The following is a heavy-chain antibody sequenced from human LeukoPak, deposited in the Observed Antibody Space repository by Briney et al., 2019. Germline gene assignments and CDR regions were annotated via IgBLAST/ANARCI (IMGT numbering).Heavy chain of an antibody. V-gene: IGHV3-21*01. Sequence: GGSLRLSCAASGVSFTIAWMTWVRQAPGKGLEWVSSITSSSSYIYYADSVKGRFTISRDDAKNSLYLQMNSLRAEDTAVYYCAGGLWYASGSDYWGQGTLVTVSS. CDR3: AGGLWYASGSDY. D-gene: IGHD3-10*01. J-gene: IGHJ4*02. CDR1: GVSFTIAW. CDR2: ITSSSSYI.